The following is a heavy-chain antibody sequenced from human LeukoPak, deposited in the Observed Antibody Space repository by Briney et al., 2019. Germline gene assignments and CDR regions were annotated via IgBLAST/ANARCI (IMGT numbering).Heavy chain of an antibody. CDR2: IYTSGST. J-gene: IGHJ4*02. CDR3: AREPLGGVHSGCIDY. Sequence: SVTLSLTCTVSGGSISSGSYYWSWIRQPAGKGLEWIGRIYTSGSTNYNPSLKSRVTISVDTSKNQFSLKLSSVTAADTAVYYCAREPLGGVHSGCIDYWGQGTLVTVSS. D-gene: IGHD5-12*01. CDR1: GGSISSGSYY. V-gene: IGHV4-61*02.